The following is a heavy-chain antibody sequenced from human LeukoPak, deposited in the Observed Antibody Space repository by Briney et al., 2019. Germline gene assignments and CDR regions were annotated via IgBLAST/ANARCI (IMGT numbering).Heavy chain of an antibody. CDR3: AKDGDYDSSGPYFDY. CDR1: GGSISSGGYY. V-gene: IGHV4-31*03. Sequence: SETLSLTCTVSGGSISSGGYYWSWIRQHPGKGLEWIGYIYYSGSTYYNPSLKSRVTISVDTSKNQFSLKLSSVTAADTAVYYCAKDGDYDSSGPYFDYWGQGTLVTVSS. J-gene: IGHJ4*02. CDR2: IYYSGST. D-gene: IGHD3-22*01.